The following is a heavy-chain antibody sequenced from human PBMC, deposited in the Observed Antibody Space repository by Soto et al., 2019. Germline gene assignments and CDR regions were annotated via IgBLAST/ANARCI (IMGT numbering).Heavy chain of an antibody. CDR2: IWNDGSKT. D-gene: IGHD1-1*01. V-gene: IGHV3-33*01. J-gene: IGHJ3*02. CDR1: GFTFSNYG. Sequence: QVQLVESGGGVVQPGTSPRLSCAASGFTFSNYGMHWVRQAPGKGLEWVAVIWNDGSKTVHADSVKGRLTISRDNSGNTLYLQMNNLRAEDTALYYCARDDDRNDNAFDMWGQGTMVTVSP. CDR3: ARDDDRNDNAFDM.